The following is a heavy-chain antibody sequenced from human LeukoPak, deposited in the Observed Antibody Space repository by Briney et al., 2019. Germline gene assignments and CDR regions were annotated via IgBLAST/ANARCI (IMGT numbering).Heavy chain of an antibody. V-gene: IGHV3-23*01. J-gene: IGHJ4*02. CDR1: GFTFSSYA. CDR3: AKGALSGYELIFDY. D-gene: IGHD5-12*01. CDR2: ISGSDGST. Sequence: GGSLRLSCAASGFTFSSYAMSWVRQAPGKGLEWVSAISGSDGSTYYADSVKGRFTISRDNSKNTLYLQMNSPRAEDTAVYYCAKGALSGYELIFDYWGQGTLVTVSS.